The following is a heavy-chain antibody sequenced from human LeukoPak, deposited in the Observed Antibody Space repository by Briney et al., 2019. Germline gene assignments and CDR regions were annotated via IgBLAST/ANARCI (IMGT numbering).Heavy chain of an antibody. CDR2: ISGSGGST. J-gene: IGHJ4*02. Sequence: GGSLRLSCAASGFTFSSYAMSWVRQAPGKGLEWVSAISGSGGSTYYADSVKGRFTISRDNAKNTLFLQMNSLRAEDTAVYYCARDSGSGSYSGYWGLGTLVTVSS. V-gene: IGHV3-23*01. CDR1: GFTFSSYA. CDR3: ARDSGSGSYSGY. D-gene: IGHD3-10*01.